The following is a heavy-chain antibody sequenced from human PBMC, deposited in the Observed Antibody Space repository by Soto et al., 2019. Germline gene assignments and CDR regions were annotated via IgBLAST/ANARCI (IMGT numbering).Heavy chain of an antibody. V-gene: IGHV3-48*01. D-gene: IGHD3-16*01. CDR1: GFLFSSYS. CDR2: ITSSSSTI. J-gene: IGHJ3*02. Sequence: EVQLVESGGGLVQPGGSLRLSCAASGFLFSSYSMNWVRQAPGKGLEWVSYITSSSSTIYYADSVKGRFTISRDNAKNSLYLQINSLRAEDTAVSYCARDLGLRYDAFDIWGQGTMVTVSS. CDR3: ARDLGLRYDAFDI.